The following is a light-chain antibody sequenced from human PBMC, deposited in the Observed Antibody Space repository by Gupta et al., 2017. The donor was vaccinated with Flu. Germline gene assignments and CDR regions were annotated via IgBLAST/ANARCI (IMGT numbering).Light chain of an antibody. V-gene: IGLV3-9*01. J-gene: IGLJ1*01. Sequence: YQLTQPLSVSVAPGETGSRNCGGNSIATKNVQWYQKKAGQAPVLVIYRDKSQPSGVPERFSGSNSGNTATLTISGAQVGDEADYYCQVWGSTTRYVFGTGTKVTV. CDR3: QVWGSTTRYV. CDR2: RDK. CDR1: SIATKN.